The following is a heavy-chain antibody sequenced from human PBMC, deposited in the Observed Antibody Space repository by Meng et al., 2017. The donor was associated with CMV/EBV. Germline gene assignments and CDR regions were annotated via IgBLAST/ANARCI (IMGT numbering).Heavy chain of an antibody. CDR2: IYYSGST. D-gene: IGHD2-8*01. CDR3: ARVLGYCTNGVCGASSTYYYYGMDV. Sequence: SETLSLTCTVSGGSISSSSYYWGWIRQPPGKGLEWIGSIYYSGSTYYNPSLKSRVTISVDTSKNQFSLKLSSVTAADTAVYYCARVLGYCTNGVCGASSTYYYYGMDVWGQGTTVTVSS. V-gene: IGHV4-39*07. J-gene: IGHJ6*02. CDR1: GGSISSSSYY.